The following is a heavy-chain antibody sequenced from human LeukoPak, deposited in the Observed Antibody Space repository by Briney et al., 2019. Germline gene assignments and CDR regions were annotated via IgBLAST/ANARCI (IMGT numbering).Heavy chain of an antibody. CDR2: INPNSGGT. CDR1: GYTFTGYY. J-gene: IGHJ5*02. Sequence: ASVKVSCKASGYTFTGYYMHWVRQAPGQGLEWMGWINPNSGGTNYAQKFQDRVTMTRDTSMSAAYMEISRLTYDDTAVYYCGRGIQSFGPWGQGTLVTVSS. CDR3: GRGIQSFGP. V-gene: IGHV1-2*02.